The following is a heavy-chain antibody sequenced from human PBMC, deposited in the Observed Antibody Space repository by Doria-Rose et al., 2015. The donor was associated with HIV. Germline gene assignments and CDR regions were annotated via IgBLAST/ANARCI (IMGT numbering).Heavy chain of an antibody. D-gene: IGHD4-17*01. CDR3: ARGYGGAFDN. CDR1: DYTFTSDW. Sequence: QVQLKQSGAELVKPGASVKLSCKASDYTFTSDWMHWVKQRPGRGLEWIGRIDPNTSGTKYNEKFKTKATLTADTSSNTAYMHLSSLTTEDSAIYYCARGYGGAFDNWGQGTTLTVSS. CDR2: IDPNTSGT. V-gene: IGHV1-2*02. J-gene: IGHJ4*01.